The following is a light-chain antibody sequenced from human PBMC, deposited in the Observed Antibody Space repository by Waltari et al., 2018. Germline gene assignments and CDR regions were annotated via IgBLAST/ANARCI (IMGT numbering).Light chain of an antibody. J-gene: IGLJ3*02. CDR1: TSNIGTNT. Sequence: QSVLTLPPSTSGTPGQRVTISCSGSTSNIGTNTVTWYQLLPGTAPKTVIFANYHRPSGVPDRFSASKSGTSASLVISGLQSEDEADYFCATWDDSLSGRVFGGGTKVTVL. V-gene: IGLV1-44*01. CDR3: ATWDDSLSGRV. CDR2: ANY.